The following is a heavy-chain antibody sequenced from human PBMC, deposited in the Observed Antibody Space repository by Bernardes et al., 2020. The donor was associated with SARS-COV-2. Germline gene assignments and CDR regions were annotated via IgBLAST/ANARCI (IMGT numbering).Heavy chain of an antibody. CDR2: ISSSRSYT. CDR3: AGNQAAATPFYHYYGMDV. J-gene: IGHJ6*04. V-gene: IGHV3-21*01. CDR1: GFSFSSYS. D-gene: IGHD6-13*01. Sequence: GGSLRLSWAASGFSFSSYSMNWVRQAPGKGLEWVSSISSSRSYTYYVDSVKGRFTISRDNAKNSLYLQMNSLRAEDTAVYYCAGNQAAATPFYHYYGMDVWGKGTTVTVSS.